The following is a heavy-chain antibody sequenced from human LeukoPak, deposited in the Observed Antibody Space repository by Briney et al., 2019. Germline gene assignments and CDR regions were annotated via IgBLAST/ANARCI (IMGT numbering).Heavy chain of an antibody. Sequence: GGSLRLSCAASGFTFSSNDMHWVRQAPGKGLEWVSAICSGGSTYYADSVKGRFTISRYNSKYTLYLQLNIQRDEDTAVDDYASVSVLPYFDLLFLFDYWGQGTLVTVSS. J-gene: IGHJ4*02. D-gene: IGHD3-9*01. CDR3: ASVSVLPYFDLLFLFDY. V-gene: IGHV3-66*01. CDR2: ICSGGST. CDR1: GFTFSSND.